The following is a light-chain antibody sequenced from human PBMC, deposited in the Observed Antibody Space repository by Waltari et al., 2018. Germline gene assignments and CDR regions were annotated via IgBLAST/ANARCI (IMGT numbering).Light chain of an antibody. Sequence: SPDTLSLSPGERATLSCRASQNVRNNNLAWYQQKPGQTPRLLIFGASSRATGIPDRFGGSGSGTDFSLIISRLEPEDFAVYYCQQYGGSLITFGQGTRL. CDR1: QNVRNNN. CDR3: QQYGGSLIT. CDR2: GAS. V-gene: IGKV3-20*01. J-gene: IGKJ5*01.